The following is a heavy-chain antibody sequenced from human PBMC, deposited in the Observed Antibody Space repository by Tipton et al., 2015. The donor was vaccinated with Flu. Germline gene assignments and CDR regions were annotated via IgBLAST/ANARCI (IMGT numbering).Heavy chain of an antibody. D-gene: IGHD6-19*01. Sequence: SLRLSCAASGFTLSSYGMHWVRQAPGKGLEWVAFIRHDGSDKYYADSVKGRFTISRDDSKSALYLLITTLRPEDTAVYYCAKDGWDTSGWYPFDYWGQGTLVTVSS. V-gene: IGHV3-30*02. CDR2: IRHDGSDK. CDR3: AKDGWDTSGWYPFDY. CDR1: GFTLSSYG. J-gene: IGHJ4*02.